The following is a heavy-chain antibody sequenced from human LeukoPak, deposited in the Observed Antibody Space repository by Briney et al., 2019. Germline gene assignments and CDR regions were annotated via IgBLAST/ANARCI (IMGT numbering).Heavy chain of an antibody. CDR2: INTNTGNP. J-gene: IGHJ3*02. CDR3: AREETTGDFDI. Sequence: GASVKVSCKASGYTFTSYGISWVRQAPGQGLEWMGWINTNTGNPTYAQGFTGRFVFSLDTSVSTAYLQISSLKAEDTAVYYCAREETTGDFDIWGQGTMVTVSS. CDR1: GYTFTSYG. D-gene: IGHD4-17*01. V-gene: IGHV7-4-1*02.